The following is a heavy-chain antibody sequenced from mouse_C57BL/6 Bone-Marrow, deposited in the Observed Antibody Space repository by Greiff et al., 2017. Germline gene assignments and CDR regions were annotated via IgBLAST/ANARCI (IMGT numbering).Heavy chain of an antibody. Sequence: VQLQQSGAELARPGASVKMSCKASGYTFTSYGISWVKQRTGPGLEWIGEIYPRCGNTYYNEKFKGKATLTADKSSSTAYMELRSLTSEDSAVYFCARKRNYGAWFAYWGQGTLVTVSA. D-gene: IGHD1-1*01. J-gene: IGHJ3*01. V-gene: IGHV1-81*01. CDR3: ARKRNYGAWFAY. CDR1: GYTFTSYG. CDR2: IYPRCGNT.